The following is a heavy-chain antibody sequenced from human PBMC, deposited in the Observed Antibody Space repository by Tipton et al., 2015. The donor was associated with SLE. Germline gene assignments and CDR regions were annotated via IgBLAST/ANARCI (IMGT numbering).Heavy chain of an antibody. D-gene: IGHD6-13*01. Sequence: TLSLTCKVSGASISTSNYYWAWIRQPPGKGPECIGTIFHGGITYSSPSLRSRVTISMDATKNQFSLKLTSMTAADTAVYYCARDEWQQRWGGLDYWGQGKLVTVSS. CDR3: ARDEWQQRWGGLDY. CDR1: GASISTSNYY. V-gene: IGHV4-39*02. J-gene: IGHJ4*02. CDR2: IFHGGIT.